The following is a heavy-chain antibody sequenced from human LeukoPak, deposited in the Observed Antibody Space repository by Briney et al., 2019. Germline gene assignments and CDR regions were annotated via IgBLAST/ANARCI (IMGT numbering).Heavy chain of an antibody. CDR1: GFTFSSYG. CDR3: ARDPGGELGYNWFDP. V-gene: IGHV3-30*03. Sequence: GGSLRLSCAASGFTFSSYGMHWVRQAPGKGLEWVAVISYDGSNKYYADSVKGRFTISRDNSKNTLYLQMNSLRAEDTAVYYCARDPGGELGYNWFDPWGQGTLVTVSS. D-gene: IGHD1-26*01. CDR2: ISYDGSNK. J-gene: IGHJ5*02.